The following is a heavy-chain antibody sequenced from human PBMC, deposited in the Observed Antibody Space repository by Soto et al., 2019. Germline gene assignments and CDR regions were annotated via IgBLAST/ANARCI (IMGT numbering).Heavy chain of an antibody. J-gene: IGHJ5*02. CDR3: ARDRDYSNWFDP. V-gene: IGHV1-69*04. Sequence: SVKVSCKASGGTFSSYTISWVRQAPGQGLEWMGRIIPILGIANYAQKFQGRVTIAADKSTSTAYMELSSLRSEDTAVYYCARDRDYSNWFDPWGQGTLVTVSS. D-gene: IGHD3-16*01. CDR2: IIPILGIA. CDR1: GGTFSSYT.